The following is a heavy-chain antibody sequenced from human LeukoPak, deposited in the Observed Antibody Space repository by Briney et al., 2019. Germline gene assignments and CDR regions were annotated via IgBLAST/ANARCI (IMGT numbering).Heavy chain of an antibody. V-gene: IGHV3-23*01. J-gene: IGHJ4*02. Sequence: GRSLRLSWAASGLTFSSYAIGWVRHAPGEGLEWVSTIGGGGENTYFEDPVKGRFIISKDKSKNNFNWQMNSQRAEYTAVYYCAKGLSESQDYWGQGTLVTVFS. CDR3: AKGLSESQDY. CDR2: IGGGGENT. CDR1: GLTFSSYA. D-gene: IGHD3-3*01.